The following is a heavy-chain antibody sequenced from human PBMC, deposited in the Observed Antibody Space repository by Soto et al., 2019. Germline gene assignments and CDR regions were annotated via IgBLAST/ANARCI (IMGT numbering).Heavy chain of an antibody. Sequence: SVKVSCKASGGTFSNHAISWVRQAPGQGPEWMGGIIPIPGTINYAQKFQGRVTITADESMTTAYMELTSLRYEDTAVYYCARGPDRSGFYLFDYWGQGTLVTVSS. CDR3: ARGPDRSGFYLFDY. CDR1: GGTFSNHA. J-gene: IGHJ4*02. D-gene: IGHD3-22*01. V-gene: IGHV1-69*13. CDR2: IIPIPGTI.